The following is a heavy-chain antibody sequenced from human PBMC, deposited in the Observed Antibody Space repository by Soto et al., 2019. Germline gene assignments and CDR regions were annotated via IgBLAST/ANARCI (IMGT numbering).Heavy chain of an antibody. CDR2: IWYDGSNK. Sequence: PGGSLRLSCAASGFTFSSYGMHWVRQAPGKGLEWVAVIWYDGSNKYYADSVKGRFTISRDNSKNTLYLQMNSLRAEDTAVYYCAREEELLHFDYWGQGTLVTVSS. J-gene: IGHJ4*02. D-gene: IGHD1-26*01. CDR3: AREEELLHFDY. CDR1: GFTFSSYG. V-gene: IGHV3-33*01.